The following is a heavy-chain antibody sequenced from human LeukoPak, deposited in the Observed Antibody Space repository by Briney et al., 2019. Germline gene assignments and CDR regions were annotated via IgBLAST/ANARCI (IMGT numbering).Heavy chain of an antibody. V-gene: IGHV4-59*08. CDR1: GGSISSYY. D-gene: IGHD6-19*01. CDR2: IYYSGST. CDR3: ARHREWLVLHFDY. J-gene: IGHJ4*02. Sequence: SGPTLVKPSETLSLTCTVSGGSISSYYLNWIRQPPGQGLEWIGYIYYSGSTNYNPSLKSRVTISVDTSKNQFSLKLSSVTAADTAVYYCARHREWLVLHFDYWGQGTLVTVSS.